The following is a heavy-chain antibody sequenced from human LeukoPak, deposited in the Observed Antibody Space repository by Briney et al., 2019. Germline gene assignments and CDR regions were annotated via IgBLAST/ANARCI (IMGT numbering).Heavy chain of an antibody. Sequence: AGGSLRLSCAASGFTFSSYAMSWVRQAPGKGLEWVSGISGSGDNTYYADSVKGRYTISRDNSKNTLYLQMNSLRAEDTAVYYCAKEGQQKHYYDSSGYYFHWGQGTLVTVSS. CDR1: GFTFSSYA. V-gene: IGHV3-23*01. CDR2: ISGSGDNT. D-gene: IGHD3-22*01. J-gene: IGHJ4*02. CDR3: AKEGQQKHYYDSSGYYFH.